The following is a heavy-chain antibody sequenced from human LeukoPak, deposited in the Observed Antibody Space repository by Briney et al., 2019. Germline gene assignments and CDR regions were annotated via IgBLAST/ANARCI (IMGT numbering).Heavy chain of an antibody. J-gene: IGHJ3*02. CDR3: ARAGIDYGYYAGAFDI. Sequence: GRSLRLSCAASGLTFSSYSMNWVRQAPGKGLVGVSSISSSSSYKYYADSVKGRFTISRDNAKNSLYLQMSRLRAEDTAVYYCARAGIDYGYYAGAFDIWGQGTMVTVSS. D-gene: IGHD4-17*01. CDR1: GLTFSSYS. CDR2: ISSSSSYK. V-gene: IGHV3-21*01.